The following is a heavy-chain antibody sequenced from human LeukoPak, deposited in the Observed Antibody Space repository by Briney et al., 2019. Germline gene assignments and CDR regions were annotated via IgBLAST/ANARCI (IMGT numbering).Heavy chain of an antibody. CDR3: AREGLDY. CDR1: GYTLTNYD. CDR2: MNPNSGNS. J-gene: IGHJ4*02. Sequence: ASVKVSCKASGYTLTNYDTNWVRQATGQGLEWMGYMNPNSGNSAYAQKFQGRVTITTDASISTASMELSGLRSEDTALYYCAREGLDYWGQGTLVTVSS. V-gene: IGHV1-8*01.